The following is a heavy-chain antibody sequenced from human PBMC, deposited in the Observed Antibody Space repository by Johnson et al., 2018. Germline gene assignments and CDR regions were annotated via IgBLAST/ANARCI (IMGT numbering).Heavy chain of an antibody. J-gene: IGHJ3*02. CDR3: ARADSSGYYYVGAFDI. D-gene: IGHD3-22*01. CDR1: GFTFSSYW. Sequence: EVQLVESEGGLVKPGGSLRLSCAASGFTFSSYWMSWVRPAPGKGLEWVANIKQDGCEQYYADSVKGRFTISRDNSKNTLYLQMNSLRAEDTAVYYCARADSSGYYYVGAFDIWGQGTMVTVSS. V-gene: IGHV3-7*03. CDR2: IKQDGCEQ.